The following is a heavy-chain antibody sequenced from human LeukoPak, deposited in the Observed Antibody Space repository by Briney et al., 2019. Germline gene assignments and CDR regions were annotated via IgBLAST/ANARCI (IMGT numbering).Heavy chain of an antibody. CDR2: ISSSGSTI. J-gene: IGHJ2*01. V-gene: IGHV3-48*03. CDR3: AKVGGGWYLDL. Sequence: GGSLRLSCAASGFTFSSYEMNWVRQAPGKGLEWVSYISSSGSTIYYADSVKGRFTISRDNAKNSLYLQMNSLRAEDTALYYCAKVGGGWYLDLWGRGTLVTVSS. CDR1: GFTFSSYE. D-gene: IGHD3-3*01.